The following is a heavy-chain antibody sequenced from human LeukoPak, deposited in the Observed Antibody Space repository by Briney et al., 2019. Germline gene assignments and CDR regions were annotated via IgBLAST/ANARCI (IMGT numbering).Heavy chain of an antibody. CDR1: GFTFSSYW. D-gene: IGHD4-17*01. CDR2: INSDGSST. Sequence: GGSLRLSCAASGFTFSSYWMHWVRQAPGKGLVWVSRINSDGSSTRYADSVKGRFTISRDNAKNTLYLQMNSLRAEDTAVYYCARDLYGDYGGGNYYGMDVWGQGTTVTVSS. J-gene: IGHJ6*02. CDR3: ARDLYGDYGGGNYYGMDV. V-gene: IGHV3-74*01.